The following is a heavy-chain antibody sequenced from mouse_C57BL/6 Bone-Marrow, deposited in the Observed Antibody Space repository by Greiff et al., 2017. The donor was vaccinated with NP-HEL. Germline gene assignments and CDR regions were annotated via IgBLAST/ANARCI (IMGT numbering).Heavy chain of an antibody. CDR2: IHPNSGST. D-gene: IGHD2-5*01. CDR1: GYTFTSYW. J-gene: IGHJ2*01. V-gene: IGHV1-64*01. CDR3: AREGAYYSNYLYYFDC. Sequence: VQLQQSGAELVKPGASVKLSCKASGYTFTSYWMHWVKQRPGQGLEWIGMIHPNSGSTNYNEKFKSKATLTVDKSSSTAYMQLSSLTSEDSAVYYCAREGAYYSNYLYYFDCWGQGTTLTVSS.